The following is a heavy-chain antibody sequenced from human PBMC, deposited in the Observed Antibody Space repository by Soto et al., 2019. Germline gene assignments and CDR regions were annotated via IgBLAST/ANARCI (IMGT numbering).Heavy chain of an antibody. V-gene: IGHV3-66*01. CDR3: ARYRYYYGSGSPHFYD. Sequence: PGGSLRLSCAASGFTVSSNYMSWVRQAPGKGLEWVSVIYSGGSTYYADSVKGRFTISRDNSKNTLYLLMNSLRAEDTAVYYCARYRYYYGSGSPHFYDWGQGTLVTVSS. J-gene: IGHJ4*02. D-gene: IGHD3-10*01. CDR1: GFTVSSNY. CDR2: IYSGGST.